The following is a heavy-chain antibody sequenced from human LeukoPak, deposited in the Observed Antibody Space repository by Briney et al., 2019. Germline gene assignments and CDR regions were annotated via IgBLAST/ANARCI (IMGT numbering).Heavy chain of an antibody. D-gene: IGHD6-13*01. CDR1: GYTFTSYA. V-gene: IGHV7-4-1*02. Sequence: ASVKVSCKASGYTFTSYAMNWVRRAPGQGLEWMGWINTNTGNPTYAQGFTGRFVFSLDTSVSTAYLQISSLKAEDTAVYYCARTSSSWYGVKWFDPWGQGTLVTVSS. J-gene: IGHJ5*02. CDR2: INTNTGNP. CDR3: ARTSSSWYGVKWFDP.